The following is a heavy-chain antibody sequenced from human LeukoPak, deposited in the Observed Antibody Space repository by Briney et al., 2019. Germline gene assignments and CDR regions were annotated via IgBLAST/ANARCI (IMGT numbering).Heavy chain of an antibody. Sequence: ASVKVSCKASGYTFTSYGISWVRQAPGQGLEWMGWISAYNGNTNYAQKLQGRVTMTTDTSTSTAYMELRSLRSDDTAVYYCAREAYYYDSSGYYYDPYYFDYWGQGTLVTSPQ. J-gene: IGHJ4*02. V-gene: IGHV1-18*01. D-gene: IGHD3-22*01. CDR2: ISAYNGNT. CDR3: AREAYYYDSSGYYYDPYYFDY. CDR1: GYTFTSYG.